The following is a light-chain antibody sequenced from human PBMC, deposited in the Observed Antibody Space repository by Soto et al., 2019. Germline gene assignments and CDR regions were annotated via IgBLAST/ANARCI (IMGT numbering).Light chain of an antibody. Sequence: QSVLTQPPSVSGAPGQRVTISCTGSSSNIGASYDVPWYQQIRGAAPKLLIYRDTNRPSGIPNRFSGSKSGTSASLAITGLQAEDEADYYCHSYDNSRNGYVFGTGTKLTVL. J-gene: IGLJ1*01. V-gene: IGLV1-40*01. CDR3: HSYDNSRNGYV. CDR2: RDT. CDR1: SSNIGASYD.